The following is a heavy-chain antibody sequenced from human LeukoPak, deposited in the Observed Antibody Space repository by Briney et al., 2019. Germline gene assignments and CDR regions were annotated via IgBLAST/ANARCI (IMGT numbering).Heavy chain of an antibody. CDR2: LSNRNIII. Sequence: QPGGSLRLSCAASGFTFSSYAMSWVCLTPGKRLEWVSYLSNRNIIINYADSVRGRFTISRDDTKMSLYLQMNNLRIEDTAIYYCASGGDYAGVAALFRHWGQGSLVTVSS. V-gene: IGHV3-48*04. CDR3: ASGGDYAGVAALFRH. D-gene: IGHD4-17*01. CDR1: GFTFSSYA. J-gene: IGHJ4*02.